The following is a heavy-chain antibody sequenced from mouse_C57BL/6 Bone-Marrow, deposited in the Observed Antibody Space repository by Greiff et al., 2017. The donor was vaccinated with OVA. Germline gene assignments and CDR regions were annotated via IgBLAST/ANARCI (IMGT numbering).Heavy chain of an antibody. D-gene: IGHD2-4*01. J-gene: IGHJ3*01. Sequence: VQLQQSGPVLVKPGPSVKISCKASGFTFTDYYMHWVKQSHGKSLEWIGDIYPGSGSTNYNEKFKSKATLTVDTSSSTAYMQLSSLTSEDSAVYYCAREWVYYDYDVGFAYWGQGTLVTVSA. CDR2: IYPGSGST. CDR3: AREWVYYDYDVGFAY. V-gene: IGHV1-36*01. CDR1: GFTFTDYY.